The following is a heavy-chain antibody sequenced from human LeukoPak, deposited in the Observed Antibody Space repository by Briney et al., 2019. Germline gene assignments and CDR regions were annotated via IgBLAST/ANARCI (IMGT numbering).Heavy chain of an antibody. CDR1: GGTFSSYA. D-gene: IGHD4-11*01. J-gene: IGHJ6*03. CDR3: ARQMTTTYYNYFMDV. Sequence: SVKVSCKASGGTFSSYAISWVRQAPGQGVEWMGGIIPIFGTSNYAQKFQGRVTITADESTSTAYMELSSLRSEDTAVYYCARQMTTTYYNYFMDVWGKGTTVTVSS. CDR2: IIPIFGTS. V-gene: IGHV1-69*13.